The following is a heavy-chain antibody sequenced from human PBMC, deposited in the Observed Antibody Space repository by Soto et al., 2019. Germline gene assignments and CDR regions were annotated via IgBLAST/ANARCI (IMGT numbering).Heavy chain of an antibody. CDR2: IFYSGSF. J-gene: IGHJ4*02. D-gene: IGHD3-3*01. V-gene: IGHV4-31*03. CDR3: ARAPETPSILGVALPYFFDY. CDR1: GGSISSGTSY. Sequence: QVQLQESGPGLVKPSQTLSLTCTVSGGSISSGTSYWSWIRQRPGKGLEWIGYIFYSGSFYYTPSLRGRVMILADTSKNQFTPRLSSVTAADTAVYYCARAPETPSILGVALPYFFDYWGQGALVTVAS.